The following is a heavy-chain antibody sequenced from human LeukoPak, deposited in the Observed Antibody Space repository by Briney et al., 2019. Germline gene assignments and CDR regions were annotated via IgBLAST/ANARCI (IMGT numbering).Heavy chain of an antibody. CDR2: IWYDGSNK. CDR1: GFTFSNHG. J-gene: IGHJ4*02. Sequence: PGGSLRLSCAASGFTFSNHGMHWVRQAPGKGLEWVAVIWYDGSNKYYGDSVKGRFTISRDNSKNTVYLQMNSLRAEDTAVYYGETTPPGDGYNYGSWWGQGTLVTVSS. D-gene: IGHD5-24*01. V-gene: IGHV3-33*01. CDR3: ETTPPGDGYNYGSW.